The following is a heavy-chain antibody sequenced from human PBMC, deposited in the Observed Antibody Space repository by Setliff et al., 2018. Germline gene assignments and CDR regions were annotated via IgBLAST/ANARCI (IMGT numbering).Heavy chain of an antibody. J-gene: IGHJ6*02. Sequence: PSETLSLTCTVSGGSISSYYWSWIRQPPGKGLEWIGYIYNSGSTNYNPSLKSRVTISVDTSKNQISLKLTSVTAPDTAVYYCVRDRTAYSYGLDVWGQGTTVTVSS. CDR1: GGSISSYY. D-gene: IGHD5-18*01. V-gene: IGHV4-59*01. CDR3: VRDRTAYSYGLDV. CDR2: IYNSGST.